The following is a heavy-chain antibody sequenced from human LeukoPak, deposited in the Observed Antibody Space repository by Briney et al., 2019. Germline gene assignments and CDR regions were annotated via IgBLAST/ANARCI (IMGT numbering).Heavy chain of an antibody. V-gene: IGHV1-18*01. Sequence: ASVKVSCKASGYTFTSYGISWVRQAPGQGLEWMGWISAYNGNTNYAQKLQGRVTMTTDTSTSTAYMELRSLRSDDTAMYYCAREDTAMVTSWFDPWGQGTLVTVSS. D-gene: IGHD5-18*01. CDR3: AREDTAMVTSWFDP. CDR2: ISAYNGNT. J-gene: IGHJ5*02. CDR1: GYTFTSYG.